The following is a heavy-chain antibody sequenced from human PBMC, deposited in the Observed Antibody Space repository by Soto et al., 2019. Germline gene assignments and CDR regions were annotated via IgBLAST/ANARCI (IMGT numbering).Heavy chain of an antibody. J-gene: IGHJ4*02. CDR3: ARDSGLGSGSYPYFDY. D-gene: IGHD3-10*01. Sequence: ASVKVSCKASGGTFSSYTISWVRQAPGQGLEWMGRIIPILGIANYAQKFQGRVTITADKSTSTAYMELSSLRSEDTAVYYCARDSGLGSGSYPYFDYWGQGTLVTVSS. V-gene: IGHV1-69*04. CDR1: GGTFSSYT. CDR2: IIPILGIA.